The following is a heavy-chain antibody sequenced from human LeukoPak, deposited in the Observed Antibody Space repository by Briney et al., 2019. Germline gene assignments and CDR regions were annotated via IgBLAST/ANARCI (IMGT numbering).Heavy chain of an antibody. D-gene: IGHD5-18*01. CDR2: ISGSGGSS. J-gene: IGHJ4*02. CDR1: GFTFSSYA. CDR3: ANLRGYSLLDY. Sequence: GGSLRLSCAASGFTFSSYAMSWVRLAPGKGLEWVSAISGSGGSSYYADSVKGRFTISRDNSKNTLYLQMNSLRAEDTAVYYCANLRGYSLLDYWAREPWSPSPQ. V-gene: IGHV3-23*01.